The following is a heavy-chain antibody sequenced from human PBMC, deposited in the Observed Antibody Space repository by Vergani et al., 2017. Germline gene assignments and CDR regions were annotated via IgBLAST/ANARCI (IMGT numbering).Heavy chain of an antibody. CDR2: IYHSGST. D-gene: IGHD1-26*01. J-gene: IGHJ4*02. V-gene: IGHV4-4*03. CDR3: AGRQNLYSGSYTGGFDY. Sequence: QVQLQESGPGLVKPPGTLSLTCAVSGGSISSSNWWSWVRQPPGKGLEWIGEIYHSGSTNYNPSLKSRVTISVDKSKNQFSLKLSSVTAADTAVYYCAGRQNLYSGSYTGGFDYWAREPWSPSPQ. CDR1: GGSISSSNW.